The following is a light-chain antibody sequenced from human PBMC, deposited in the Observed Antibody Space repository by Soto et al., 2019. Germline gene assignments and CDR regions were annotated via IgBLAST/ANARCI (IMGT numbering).Light chain of an antibody. CDR3: LET. CDR2: DSS. V-gene: IGKV3-11*01. J-gene: IGKJ2*01. CDR1: QSISNH. Sequence: DIVLTQSPATLSLSPGERATLSCRTSQSISNHLTCYQKKPGQAPRLLIYDSSNRATGIPASFSGGGSGTDFTLTISSLEPEDFAVYYRLETSGQGTKLDIK.